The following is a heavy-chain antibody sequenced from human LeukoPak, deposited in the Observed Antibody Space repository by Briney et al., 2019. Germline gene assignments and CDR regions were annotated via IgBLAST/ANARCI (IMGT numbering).Heavy chain of an antibody. Sequence: GESLKISCKGSGYSFTSYWIGWVRRMPGKGLEWMGIIYPGDSDTRYSPSFQGQVTISADKSISTAYLQWSSLKASDTAMYYCAMHSSGWYVAFDIWGQGTMVTVSS. D-gene: IGHD6-19*01. J-gene: IGHJ3*02. CDR2: IYPGDSDT. CDR3: AMHSSGWYVAFDI. V-gene: IGHV5-51*01. CDR1: GYSFTSYW.